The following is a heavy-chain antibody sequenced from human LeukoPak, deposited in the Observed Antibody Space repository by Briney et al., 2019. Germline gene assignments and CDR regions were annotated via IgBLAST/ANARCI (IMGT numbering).Heavy chain of an antibody. CDR1: VGTFSSYA. Sequence: SVKVSCKACVGTFSSYAISWVRQAPGQGLEWMGGIIPIFGTANYAQKFQGRVTITADESTSTAYMELSSLRSEDTAVYYCARNIPGIGLYWGQGTLVTVSS. CDR2: IIPIFGTA. V-gene: IGHV1-69*13. D-gene: IGHD6-13*01. J-gene: IGHJ4*02. CDR3: ARNIPGIGLY.